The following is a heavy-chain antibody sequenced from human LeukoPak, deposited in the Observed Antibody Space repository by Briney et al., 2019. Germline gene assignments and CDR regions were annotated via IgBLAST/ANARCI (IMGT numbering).Heavy chain of an antibody. CDR1: GLTFSNTW. Sequence: GGSLRLSCAASGLTFSNTWLSWVRQAPGKGLEWVGRIKSKTNGGTIDYAAPVKGRFTISRDDSKTTLYLQMNSLKTEDTGVYYCSTDSLVLNYWGQGTLVTVSS. CDR3: STDSLVLNY. D-gene: IGHD3-16*01. V-gene: IGHV3-15*01. CDR2: IKSKTNGGTI. J-gene: IGHJ4*02.